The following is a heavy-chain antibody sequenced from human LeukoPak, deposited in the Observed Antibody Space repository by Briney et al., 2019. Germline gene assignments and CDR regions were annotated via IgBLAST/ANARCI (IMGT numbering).Heavy chain of an antibody. CDR1: GFTFSSYA. J-gene: IGHJ6*03. Sequence: PGRSLRLSCAASGFTFSSYAMHWVRQAPGKGLEWVAVISYDGSNKYYADSVKGRFTISRDNSKNTLYLQMNSLRAEDTAVYYCARIRGDGYNFGSYYMDVWGKGTTVTVSS. D-gene: IGHD5-24*01. CDR3: ARIRGDGYNFGSYYMDV. V-gene: IGHV3-30*07. CDR2: ISYDGSNK.